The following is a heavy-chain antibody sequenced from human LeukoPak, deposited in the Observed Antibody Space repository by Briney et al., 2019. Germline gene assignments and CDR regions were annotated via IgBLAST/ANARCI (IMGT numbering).Heavy chain of an antibody. Sequence: KTSETLSLTCTVSGASISSNTYYWAWIRQSPGKGLEWIGSIFNAGSTFYNPSLTSRVTMSVDTSKNQFSPKLSSVTAADTAMYYCARNMTVILVAERTDAFDIWGQGTMVTVSS. CDR1: GASISSNTYY. V-gene: IGHV4-39*01. J-gene: IGHJ3*02. CDR3: ARNMTVILVAERTDAFDI. D-gene: IGHD3-22*01. CDR2: IFNAGST.